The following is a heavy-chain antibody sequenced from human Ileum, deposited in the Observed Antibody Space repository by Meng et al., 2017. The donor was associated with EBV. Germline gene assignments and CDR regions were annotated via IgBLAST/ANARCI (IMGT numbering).Heavy chain of an antibody. Sequence: QVLVQESGPGLVKPSETLSLTCAVSGGSISRSDWWSWVRQPPGKGLEWIGETSHSGSTNYSPSLKSRVTISLDKSKNQLSLKLNSVTAADTAVYYCASSDYYRSDYWGQGTLVTVSS. CDR2: TSHSGST. CDR1: GGSISRSDW. J-gene: IGHJ4*02. V-gene: IGHV4-4*02. D-gene: IGHD3-22*01. CDR3: ASSDYYRSDY.